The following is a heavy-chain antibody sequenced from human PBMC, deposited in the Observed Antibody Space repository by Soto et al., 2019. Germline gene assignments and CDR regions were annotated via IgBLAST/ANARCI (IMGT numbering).Heavy chain of an antibody. CDR2: TSAYNGNT. V-gene: IGHV1-18*01. J-gene: IGHJ4*02. D-gene: IGHD3-22*01. CDR1: GYTFTSYG. Sequence: GASVKVSCKASGYTFTSYGISWVRQAPGQGLEWMGWTSAYNGNTNYAQKLQGRVTMTTDTSTSTAYMELRSLRSDDTAVYYCARATLSETRVEYYDSSGYYARWGQGTLVTVSS. CDR3: ARATLSETRVEYYDSSGYYAR.